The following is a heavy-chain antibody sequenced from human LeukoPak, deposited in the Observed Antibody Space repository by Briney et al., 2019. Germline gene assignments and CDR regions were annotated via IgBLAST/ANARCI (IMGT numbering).Heavy chain of an antibody. CDR3: ARRDYDILTGYSYYFDY. CDR1: GGSISSSSYY. V-gene: IGHV4-39*01. Sequence: PSETLSLTCTVSGGSISSSSYYWGWIRPPPGKGLEWIGSIYYSGSTYYNPSLKSRVTISVDTSKNQFSLKLSSVTAADTAVYYRARRDYDILTGYSYYFDYWGQGTLVTVSS. D-gene: IGHD3-9*01. CDR2: IYYSGST. J-gene: IGHJ4*02.